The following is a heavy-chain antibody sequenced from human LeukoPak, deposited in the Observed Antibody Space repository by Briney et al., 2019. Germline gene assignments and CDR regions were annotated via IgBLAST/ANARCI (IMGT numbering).Heavy chain of an antibody. CDR2: ISSSDSTT. CDR1: GFTFSSYE. D-gene: IGHD3-3*01. J-gene: IGHJ4*02. Sequence: PGGSLRLSCAASGFTFSSYEMNWVRQAPGKGLEWVSYISSSDSTTYYADSVKGRFTISRDNAKNSLYLQMNSLRAEDTAVYYCARLYEIIDNWGQGTLVTVSS. CDR3: ARLYEIIDN. V-gene: IGHV3-48*03.